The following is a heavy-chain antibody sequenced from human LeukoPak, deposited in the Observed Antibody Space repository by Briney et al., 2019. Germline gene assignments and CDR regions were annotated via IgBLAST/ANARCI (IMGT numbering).Heavy chain of an antibody. Sequence: ASETLSLTCTVSGPSISSYYWGWIRQPPGKGLEWIGYILNTGSANYNPSLKSRVTISIDTSKNQFSLKLTSVTAADTAVYYCARDKALRNWYFDLWGRGTLATVSS. CDR1: GPSISSYY. V-gene: IGHV4-59*01. CDR2: ILNTGSA. CDR3: ARDKALRNWYFDL. J-gene: IGHJ2*01.